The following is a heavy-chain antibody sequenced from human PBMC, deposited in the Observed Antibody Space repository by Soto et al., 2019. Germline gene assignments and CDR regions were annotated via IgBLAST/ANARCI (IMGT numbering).Heavy chain of an antibody. V-gene: IGHV1-18*01. CDR2: ISAYNGNT. CDR1: GYTFTIYG. J-gene: IGHJ4*02. CDR3: ARGKVEKQQLDLRYYFDY. Sequence: QVQLVQSGAEVKKPGASVKVSCKASGYTFTIYGISWVRQAPGQGLEWMGWISAYNGNTNYAQKLQVRVTMTTDTSTSTAYMELRNLRSDDTAVYYCARGKVEKQQLDLRYYFDYWGQGTLVTVSP. D-gene: IGHD6-13*01.